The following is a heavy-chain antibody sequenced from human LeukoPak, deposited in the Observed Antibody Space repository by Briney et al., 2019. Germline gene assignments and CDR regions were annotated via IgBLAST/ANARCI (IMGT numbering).Heavy chain of an antibody. V-gene: IGHV4-34*01. J-gene: IGHJ4*02. CDR2: INNSGTT. CDR1: GGSFSGYY. D-gene: IGHD1-1*01. Sequence: SETLSLTCAVYGGSFSGYYWSWVRQPPGKGLEWIGEINNSGTTNYHPSFKSRLTVSIDTSRNQFSLKLRSVTAADTAVYYCARVGSGVPMYYFDYWGQGTLVTVSS. CDR3: ARVGSGVPMYYFDY.